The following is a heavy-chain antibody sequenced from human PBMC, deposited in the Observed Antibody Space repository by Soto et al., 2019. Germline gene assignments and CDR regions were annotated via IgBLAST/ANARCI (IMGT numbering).Heavy chain of an antibody. CDR2: IYHSGST. V-gene: IGHV4-4*02. CDR1: GGSISSSNW. J-gene: IGHJ4*02. D-gene: IGHD1-26*01. Sequence: PSETLSLTCAVSGGSISSSNWWSWVRQPPGKGLEWIGEIYHSGSTNYNPSLKSRVTISVDKSKNQFSLKLSSVTAADTAVYYCARDLVVGAGDYYFDYWGQGTLVTVSS. CDR3: ARDLVVGAGDYYFDY.